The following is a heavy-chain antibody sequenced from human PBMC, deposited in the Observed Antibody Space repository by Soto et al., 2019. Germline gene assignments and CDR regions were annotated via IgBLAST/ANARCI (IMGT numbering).Heavy chain of an antibody. CDR2: ISGTGGGT. V-gene: IGHV3-23*01. J-gene: IGHJ1*01. CDR1: GFTFWAYA. Sequence: GGSLRLSCAASGFTFWAYAMSWVRQAPGKGLEWVSVISGTGGGTSYADSVKGRFTISRDNSKNTLYLQMNSLGVEDTAVYYCARHPPPGYYYDSSGYYGYFQHWGQGTPVTVSS. D-gene: IGHD3-22*01. CDR3: ARHPPPGYYYDSSGYYGYFQH.